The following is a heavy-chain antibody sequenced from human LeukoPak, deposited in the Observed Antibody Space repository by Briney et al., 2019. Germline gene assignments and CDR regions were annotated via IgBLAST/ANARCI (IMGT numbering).Heavy chain of an antibody. D-gene: IGHD3-3*01. CDR1: AFTFSDHW. CDR3: ARDHWRRLDY. CDR2: ISHDGSEK. Sequence: GGSLRLSCTASAFTFSDHWMHWVRQAPGKGLEWVAIISHDGSEKSYVDSVKGRFTISRDNAKNSLYLQMNSLRAEDTAVYYCARDHWRRLDYWGQGTLVTVSS. V-gene: IGHV3-7*03. J-gene: IGHJ4*02.